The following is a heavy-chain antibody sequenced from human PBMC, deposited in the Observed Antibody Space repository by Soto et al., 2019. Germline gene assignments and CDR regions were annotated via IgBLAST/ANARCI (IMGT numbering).Heavy chain of an antibody. CDR1: GFTFSFYS. CDR3: ARNLRGDAPGDVFDT. V-gene: IGHV3-48*02. J-gene: IGHJ3*02. Sequence: PGGSLRLSCAASGFTFSFYSMNWVRQAPGKGLERISYISSRSSIIDYADSVKGRFTISRDNAKSSLYLQMNSLRDEDKAVYYCARNLRGDAPGDVFDTGGQGKLVTV. CDR2: ISSRSSII. D-gene: IGHD3-16*01.